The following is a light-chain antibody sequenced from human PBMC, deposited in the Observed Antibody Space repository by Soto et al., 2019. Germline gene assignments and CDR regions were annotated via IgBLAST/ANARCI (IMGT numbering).Light chain of an antibody. J-gene: IGLJ3*02. CDR3: QSYDSSNRGV. CDR1: SGSIASNY. Sequence: NFMLTQPHSVSEAPGKTVTISCTRSSGSIASNYVQWYQQRPGSAPTTVIYEDNQRPSGVPDRVSGSIDSSSNAASLTIAVLQTEDEADYYCQSYDSSNRGVFGGGTKVTVL. CDR2: EDN. V-gene: IGLV6-57*03.